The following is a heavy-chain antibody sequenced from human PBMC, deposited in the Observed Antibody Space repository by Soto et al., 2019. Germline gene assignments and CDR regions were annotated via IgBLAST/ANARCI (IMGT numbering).Heavy chain of an antibody. J-gene: IGHJ5*02. D-gene: IGHD2-15*01. V-gene: IGHV3-11*01. Sequence: QVQLVESGGGLVKPGVSLRLSCAASGFTFSDYYMSWIRQAPGKGLEWVSYISSSGSTIYYADSVKGRFTISRDNAKNSLYLQVNSLRAEDTAVYYCARQVVVVVAATPAAGWFDPWGQGTLVTVSS. CDR3: ARQVVVVVAATPAAGWFDP. CDR2: ISSSGSTI. CDR1: GFTFSDYY.